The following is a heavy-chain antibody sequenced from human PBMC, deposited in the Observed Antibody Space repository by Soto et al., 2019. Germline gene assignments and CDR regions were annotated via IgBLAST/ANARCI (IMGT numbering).Heavy chain of an antibody. J-gene: IGHJ4*02. D-gene: IGHD3-22*01. CDR1: GGSISSGGYY. CDR3: ARSPRGYYDGSGYYYVDYFDH. Sequence: QVQLQELGPGLVKSSQTLSLTCSVSGGSISSGGYYWSWIRQHPGKGLEWIGYIYYSGDTYYNPSLKCRVTISEDRSKNRFSLKLSFVTAADTAVYYCARSPRGYYDGSGYYYVDYFDHWGQGTLVTVSS. V-gene: IGHV4-31*03. CDR2: IYYSGDT.